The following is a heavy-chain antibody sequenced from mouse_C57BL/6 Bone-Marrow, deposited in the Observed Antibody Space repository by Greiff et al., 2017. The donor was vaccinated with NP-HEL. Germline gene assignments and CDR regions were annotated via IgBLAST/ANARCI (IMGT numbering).Heavy chain of an antibody. D-gene: IGHD3-2*02. V-gene: IGHV5-12*01. Sequence: EVKLMESGGGLVQPGGSLKLSCAASGFTFSDYYMYWVRQTPEKRLEWVAYISNGGGSTYYPDTVKGRFTISRDNAKNTLYLQMSRLKSEDTAMYYCAREAAQARFAWFAYWGQGTLVTVSA. CDR3: AREAAQARFAWFAY. J-gene: IGHJ3*01. CDR2: ISNGGGST. CDR1: GFTFSDYY.